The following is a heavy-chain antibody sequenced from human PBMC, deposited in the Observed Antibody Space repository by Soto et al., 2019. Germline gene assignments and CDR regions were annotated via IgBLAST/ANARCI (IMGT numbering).Heavy chain of an antibody. J-gene: IGHJ4*02. D-gene: IGHD2-15*01. CDR3: TTVTYSSDGLDY. Sequence: EVQLVESGGGLVKPGGSLRLSCAASGFTFNNAWISWVRQAPGKGLEWVGRIKSKTDGGTTDYAAPVKGRFSISRDDSKNTLYLQMNSLKTEDTAVYYCTTVTYSSDGLDYWGQGTLVTVSS. CDR1: GFTFNNAW. V-gene: IGHV3-15*01. CDR2: IKSKTDGGTT.